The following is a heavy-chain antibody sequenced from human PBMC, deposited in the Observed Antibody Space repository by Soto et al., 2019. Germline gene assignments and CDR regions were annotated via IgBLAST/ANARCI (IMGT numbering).Heavy chain of an antibody. CDR3: GRVQRGQYTIVVVNDAFDI. J-gene: IGHJ3*02. CDR1: GFTFTGYY. Sequence: ASVKVSCKASGFTFTGYYMHWVRQAPGKGLEWMGWIHPNSGGTKYAQKCQGRVTMTKDTSISTAYMELSRLGSDDTAVHYCGRVQRGQYTIVVVNDAFDIWGQGTMVTVSS. D-gene: IGHD3-22*01. CDR2: IHPNSGGT. V-gene: IGHV1-2*02.